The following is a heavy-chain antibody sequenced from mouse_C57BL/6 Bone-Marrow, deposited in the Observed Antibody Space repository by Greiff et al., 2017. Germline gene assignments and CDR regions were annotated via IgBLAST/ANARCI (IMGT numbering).Heavy chain of an antibody. CDR3: TTGAYDYGSSYVEFDY. Sequence: EVQLLESGAELVMPGASVKLSCTASGFTITDDYMHWVKQRPEQGLEWIGWIDPANGATKYASKFQGKATITADTSSTTAYLQLSSLTSEDTAVYYCTTGAYDYGSSYVEFDYWGRGTTLTVTS. J-gene: IGHJ2*01. D-gene: IGHD1-1*01. CDR1: GFTITDDY. V-gene: IGHV14-4*01. CDR2: IDPANGAT.